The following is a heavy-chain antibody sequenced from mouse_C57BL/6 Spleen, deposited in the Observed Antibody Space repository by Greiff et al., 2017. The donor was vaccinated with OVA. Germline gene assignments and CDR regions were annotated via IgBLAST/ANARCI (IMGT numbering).Heavy chain of an antibody. CDR2: IDPSDSYT. CDR1: GYTFTSYW. V-gene: IGHV1-50*01. J-gene: IGHJ2*01. Sequence: QVQLQQPGAELVKPGASVKLSCKASGYTFTSYWMQWVKQRPGQGLEWIGEIDPSDSYTNYNQKFKGKATLTVDTSSSTAYMQLSSLTSEDAAVYYCARRDPYYFDAWGQGTTLTVSS. CDR3: ARRDPYYFDA. D-gene: IGHD3-3*01.